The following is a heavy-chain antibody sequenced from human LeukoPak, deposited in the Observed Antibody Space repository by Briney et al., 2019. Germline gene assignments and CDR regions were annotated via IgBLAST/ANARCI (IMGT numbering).Heavy chain of an antibody. V-gene: IGHV4-59*01. Sequence: KPSETLSLTCTVSGGSISSYYWSWIRQPPGKGLEWIGYIYYSGSTNYNPSLKSRVTISVDTSKSQFSLKLSSVTAADTAVYYCARALAYDYGDYFVDYWGQGTLVTVSS. CDR3: ARALAYDYGDYFVDY. J-gene: IGHJ4*02. D-gene: IGHD4-17*01. CDR2: IYYSGST. CDR1: GGSISSYY.